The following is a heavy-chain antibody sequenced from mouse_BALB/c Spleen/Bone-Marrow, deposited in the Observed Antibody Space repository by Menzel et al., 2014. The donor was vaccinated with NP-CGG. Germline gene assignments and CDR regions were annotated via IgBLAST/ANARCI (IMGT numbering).Heavy chain of an antibody. CDR1: GYTFTSYW. D-gene: IGHD2-4*01. Sequence: AELVKPGASVKLSCKASGYTFTSYWMHWVKQRPGQGLEWIGEIDPSDSYTNYNQKFKGKATLTVDKSSSTAYMQLSSLTSEDSAVYYCARSRGYYDYWYFDVWGAGTTVTVSS. CDR2: IDPSDSYT. J-gene: IGHJ1*01. V-gene: IGHV1-69*02. CDR3: ARSRGYYDYWYFDV.